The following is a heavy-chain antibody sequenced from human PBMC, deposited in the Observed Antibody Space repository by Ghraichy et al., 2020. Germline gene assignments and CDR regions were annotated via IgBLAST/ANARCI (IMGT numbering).Heavy chain of an antibody. V-gene: IGHV4-59*12. CDR3: ARVHSSGWYAGFDY. D-gene: IGHD6-19*01. Sequence: SETLSLTCTVSGGSISSYYWSWIRQPPGKGLEWIGYIYYSGSTNYNPSLKSRVTISVDTSKNQFSLKLSSVTAADTAVYYCARVHSSGWYAGFDYWGQGTLVTVSS. J-gene: IGHJ4*02. CDR1: GGSISSYY. CDR2: IYYSGST.